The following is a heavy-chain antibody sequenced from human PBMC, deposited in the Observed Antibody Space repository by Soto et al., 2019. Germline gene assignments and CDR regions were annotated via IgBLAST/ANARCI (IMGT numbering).Heavy chain of an antibody. V-gene: IGHV3-33*01. CDR1: GFTFSSYG. CDR3: ARDARYSRSSYYYYGMDV. J-gene: IGHJ6*02. CDR2: IWYDGSNK. D-gene: IGHD6-6*01. Sequence: GGSLRLSCAASGFTFSSYGMHWVRQAPGKGLEWVAVIWYDGSNKYYADSVKGRFTISRDNSKNTLYLQMNSLRAEDTAVYYCARDARYSRSSYYYYGMDVWGQGTTVTVSS.